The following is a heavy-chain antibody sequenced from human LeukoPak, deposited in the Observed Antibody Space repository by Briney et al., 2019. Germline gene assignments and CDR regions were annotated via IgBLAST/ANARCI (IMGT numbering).Heavy chain of an antibody. V-gene: IGHV5-51*01. CDR2: IYPGDSDT. D-gene: IGHD3-10*01. J-gene: IGHJ4*02. CDR1: GSIFTSYW. CDR3: ARGIGHYYGSGSYGGIDY. Sequence: GASLQISCKCSGSIFTSYWIGWGRPLPGKGLEWMGIIYPGDSDTRYSPSFQGQVTISADKSISTAYLQWSSLKASDTAMYYCARGIGHYYGSGSYGGIDYWGQGTLVTVSS.